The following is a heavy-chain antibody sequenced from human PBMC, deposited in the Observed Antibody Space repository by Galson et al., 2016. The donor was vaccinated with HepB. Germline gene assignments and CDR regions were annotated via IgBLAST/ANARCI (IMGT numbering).Heavy chain of an antibody. CDR3: ARDSYGYTLDY. D-gene: IGHD5-18*01. CDR2: THHSGST. J-gene: IGHJ4*02. CDR1: GGSIYNYY. Sequence: SETLSLTCTVSGGSIYNYYWTWIRQPPGKGPEWIGYTHHSGSTLYNPSLRSRVTTSIDTSRNQFSLRLSSVTAADSAVYYCARDSYGYTLDYWGRGTLVTVSS. V-gene: IGHV4-59*01.